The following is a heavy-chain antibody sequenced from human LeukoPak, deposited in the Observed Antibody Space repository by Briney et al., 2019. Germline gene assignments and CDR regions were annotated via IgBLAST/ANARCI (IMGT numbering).Heavy chain of an antibody. Sequence: SRTLSLTCTVSGVSISSCSYYWGWIRQPAGKGLEWIGRSYSSGSTNYNPSLKSRVTISVDTSKNQFSLKLSSVTAADTAVYYCAARLRFLDLNYYGMDVWGQGTTVTVSS. J-gene: IGHJ6*02. V-gene: IGHV4-61*02. CDR1: GVSISSCSYY. CDR2: SYSSGST. D-gene: IGHD3-3*01. CDR3: AARLRFLDLNYYGMDV.